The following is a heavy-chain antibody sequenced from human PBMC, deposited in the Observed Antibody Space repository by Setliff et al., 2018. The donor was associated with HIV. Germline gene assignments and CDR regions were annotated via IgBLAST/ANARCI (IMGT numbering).Heavy chain of an antibody. CDR2: IYSGGST. CDR1: GFTFSSYA. Sequence: PGGSLRLSCAASGFTFSSYAMSWVRQAPGKGLEWVSVIYSGGSTDHADSVKGRFTISRDNSKNTVYLQMTSLRAEDTAVYYCARSPGMFDYWGQGTPVTVSS. J-gene: IGHJ4*02. V-gene: IGHV3-23*03. CDR3: ARSPGMFDY. D-gene: IGHD1-1*01.